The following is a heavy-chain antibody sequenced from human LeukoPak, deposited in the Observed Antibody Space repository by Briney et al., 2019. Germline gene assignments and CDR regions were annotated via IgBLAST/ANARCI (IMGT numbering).Heavy chain of an antibody. D-gene: IGHD1-1*01. CDR2: INHSGST. V-gene: IGHV4-34*01. Sequence: SETLSLTCAVYGGSFSGYYWSWIRQPPGKGLEWIGEINHSGSTNYNPSLKSRVTISVDTSKNQFSLKLSSVTAADTAVYYCARVTRSTALFDYWGQGTLVTVSS. J-gene: IGHJ4*02. CDR1: GGSFSGYY. CDR3: ARVTRSTALFDY.